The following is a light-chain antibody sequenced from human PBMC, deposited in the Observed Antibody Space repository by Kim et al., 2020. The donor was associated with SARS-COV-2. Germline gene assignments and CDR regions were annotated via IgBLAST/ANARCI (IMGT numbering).Light chain of an antibody. Sequence: ASVGDRVTNTCRANESIGSYVNWYRQEPEKANNILIYGEYNVKRKDRSRFSGRRSGTDLNLTIRSLKPEDYASYYCQQSDSTPPYNFGQEAKLVI. CDR1: ESIGSY. CDR2: GEY. V-gene: IGKV1-39*01. J-gene: IGKJ2*01. CDR3: QQSDSTPPYN.